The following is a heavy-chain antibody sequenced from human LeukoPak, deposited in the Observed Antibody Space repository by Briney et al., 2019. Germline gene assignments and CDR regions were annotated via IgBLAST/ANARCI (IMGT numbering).Heavy chain of an antibody. CDR2: ISSCSSYI. V-gene: IGHV3-21*01. J-gene: IGHJ4*02. D-gene: IGHD3-16*01. CDR1: GFTLSSDS. CDR3: ARGLHRSQSVGGDYFDY. Sequence: GGSLRLSCAASGFTLSSDSMNWVRQGPGKGLEWASSISSCSSYIYYADSVKGRFTLSRDNAKHSLYLQMNSMRADDTAVYYCARGLHRSQSVGGDYFDYGGQGTLVTVSS.